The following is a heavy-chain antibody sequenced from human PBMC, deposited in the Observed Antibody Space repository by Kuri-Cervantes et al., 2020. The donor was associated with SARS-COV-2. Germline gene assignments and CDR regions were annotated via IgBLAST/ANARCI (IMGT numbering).Heavy chain of an antibody. CDR2: IYYSGST. CDR3: ARQGASNWFDP. Sequence: LRLSCTVSGGSISSGDYYWGWIRQPPGKGLEWIGYIYYSGSTYYNPSLKSRVTISVDTSKNQFSLKLSSVTAADTAVYYCARQGASNWFDPWGQGTLVTVSS. J-gene: IGHJ5*02. V-gene: IGHV4-30-4*08. CDR1: GGSISSGDYY.